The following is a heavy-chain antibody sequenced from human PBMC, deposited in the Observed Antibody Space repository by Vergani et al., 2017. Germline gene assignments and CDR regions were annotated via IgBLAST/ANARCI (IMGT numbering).Heavy chain of an antibody. D-gene: IGHD4-17*01. V-gene: IGHV3-30-3*01. CDR2: ISYDGSNK. Sequence: QVQLVESGGGVVQPGRSLRLSCAASGFTFSSYAMHWVRQAPGKGLEWVAVISYDGSNKYYADSVKGRFTISRDNSKNTLYLQMNSLRAEDTAVYYCARGHDDGYYFVGYWGQGTLVTVSS. J-gene: IGHJ4*02. CDR1: GFTFSSYA. CDR3: ARGHDDGYYFVGY.